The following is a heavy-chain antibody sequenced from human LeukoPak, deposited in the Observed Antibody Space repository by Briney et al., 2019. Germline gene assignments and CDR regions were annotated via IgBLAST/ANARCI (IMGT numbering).Heavy chain of an antibody. V-gene: IGHV3-23*01. CDR3: AKDGIQSSGSGPFPGY. CDR1: GFTFRGYA. J-gene: IGHJ1*01. CDR2: ISGSGGST. D-gene: IGHD1-26*01. Sequence: PGGSLRLSCEASGFTFRGYAMSWVRQAPGKGLEWVSGISGSGGSTYYADSVKGRFTISRDNSKNTLFLQMNSLRAEDTAVYYCAKDGIQSSGSGPFPGYWGQDTRDTVSS.